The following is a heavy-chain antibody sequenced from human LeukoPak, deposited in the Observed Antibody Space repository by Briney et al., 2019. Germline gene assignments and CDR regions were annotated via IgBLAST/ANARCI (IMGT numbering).Heavy chain of an antibody. D-gene: IGHD6-19*01. V-gene: IGHV3-7*01. CDR1: GFTFSEYY. CDR2: VKGDGREK. CDR3: ARGGGSGWYGSAFDI. Sequence: GGSLRLSCAASGFTFSEYYMSRIRQAPGKGLEWVANVKGDGREKYYVDSVKGRFTISRDNPKNSLYLQMNTVRADDTAVYYCARGGGSGWYGSAFDIWGQGTTVSVPS. J-gene: IGHJ3*02.